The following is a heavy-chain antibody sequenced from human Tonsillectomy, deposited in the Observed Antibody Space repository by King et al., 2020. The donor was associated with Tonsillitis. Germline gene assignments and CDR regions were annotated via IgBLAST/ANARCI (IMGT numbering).Heavy chain of an antibody. CDR3: ARVAGSYSNYMGV. Sequence: DVQLVESGGGLVQPGGSLRLSCAGSGFTFRSYWMSWVRQAPGKGLEWVGNINQDGSEKYYVGSVKGRFTISRENAKDSLYLQMNSLRAEDTAVYYCARVAGSYSNYMGVWGKGTTVTVSS. CDR2: INQDGSEK. D-gene: IGHD1-26*01. CDR1: GFTFRSYW. V-gene: IGHV3-7*03. J-gene: IGHJ6*03.